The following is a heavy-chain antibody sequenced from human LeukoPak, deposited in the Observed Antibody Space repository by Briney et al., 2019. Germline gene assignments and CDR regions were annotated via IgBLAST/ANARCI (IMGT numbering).Heavy chain of an antibody. V-gene: IGHV3-23*01. CDR1: GFTFSSYG. J-gene: IGHJ4*02. CDR3: ATNGGGDSGYGNFDY. D-gene: IGHD5-12*01. Sequence: PGGSLRLSCAASGFTFSSYGMSWVRQAPGKGLEWVSAISGSGGSTYYADSVKGRFTISRDNSKNTLYLQMNSLRAEDTALYYCATNGGGDSGYGNFDYWGQGTLVTVSS. CDR2: ISGSGGST.